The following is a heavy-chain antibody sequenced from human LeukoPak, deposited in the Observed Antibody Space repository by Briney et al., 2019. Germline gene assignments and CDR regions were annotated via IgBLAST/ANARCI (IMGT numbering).Heavy chain of an antibody. D-gene: IGHD2-15*01. CDR3: AREDSRFFDY. V-gene: IGHV4-34*01. CDR1: GGSFSGYY. Sequence: PSETLSLTCAVYGGSFSGYYWSWIRQPPGKGLEWIGEINHSGSTNYNPSLKSRVTISVDTSKNQFSLKLSSVTAADTAVYYCAREDSRFFDYWGQGTLVTVSS. CDR2: INHSGST. J-gene: IGHJ4*02.